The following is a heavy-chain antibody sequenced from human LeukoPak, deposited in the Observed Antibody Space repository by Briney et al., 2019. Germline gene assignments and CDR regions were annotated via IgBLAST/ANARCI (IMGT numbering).Heavy chain of an antibody. CDR1: GFTFSTYS. CDR3: VRGGRYWGNFDY. D-gene: IGHD7-27*01. J-gene: IGHJ4*02. Sequence: GGSLRLSCAASGFTFSTYSMNWVRQAPGKGLEWVSYIGSASSTIYYADSVKGRFTISRENAKNSLYLQANSLRAEDTAVYYCVRGGRYWGNFDYWGQGTLVTVSA. CDR2: IGSASSTI. V-gene: IGHV3-48*01.